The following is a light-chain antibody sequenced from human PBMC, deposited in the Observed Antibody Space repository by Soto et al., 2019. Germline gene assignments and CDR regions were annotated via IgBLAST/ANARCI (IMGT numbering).Light chain of an antibody. CDR1: QSVSSNY. V-gene: IGKV3-20*01. Sequence: EVVLTQSPGALSLTQGERATLSCRASQSVSSNYLAWYQQKPGQAPRLLIYGASSRATGIPDRFSGSGSGTDFTLTISGLEPEDFAVYYCQQYGNSRGTFGQG. CDR2: GAS. CDR3: QQYGNSRGT. J-gene: IGKJ1*01.